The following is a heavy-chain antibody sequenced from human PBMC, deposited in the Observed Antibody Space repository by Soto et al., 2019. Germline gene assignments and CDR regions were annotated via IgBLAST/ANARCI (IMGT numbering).Heavy chain of an antibody. D-gene: IGHD2-2*02. CDR1: GYSFTSYW. J-gene: IGHJ4*02. V-gene: IGHV5-10-1*01. Sequence: PGESLKISCKGSGYSFTSYWISWVRQMPGKGLEWMGRIDPSDSYTNYSPSFQGHVTISADKPISTAYLQWSSLKASDTAMYYCARHEEPNCSSTSCYMGNFDYWGQGTLVTVSS. CDR3: ARHEEPNCSSTSCYMGNFDY. CDR2: IDPSDSYT.